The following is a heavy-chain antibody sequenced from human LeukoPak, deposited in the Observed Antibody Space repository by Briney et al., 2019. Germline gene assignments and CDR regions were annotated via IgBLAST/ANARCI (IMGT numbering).Heavy chain of an antibody. V-gene: IGHV3-23*01. Sequence: GGSLRLSCAASGFTFSSHGMSWGRQAPGKGLEWVSGISGSGGGTFYADSVRGRFTISRDNSKNTVYLQMSSLRAEDTAVYYCAKSATTVTSNFDYWGQGTLVTVSS. CDR2: ISGSGGGT. CDR1: GFTFSSHG. D-gene: IGHD4-17*01. J-gene: IGHJ4*02. CDR3: AKSATTVTSNFDY.